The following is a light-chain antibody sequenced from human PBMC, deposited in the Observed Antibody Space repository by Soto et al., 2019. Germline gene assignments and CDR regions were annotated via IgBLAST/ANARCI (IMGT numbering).Light chain of an antibody. Sequence: QSVLTQPASVSGSPGQSITISCIGSSSDVGGYNYVSWYQQHPGKAPKLMIYEVSNRPSGVSNRFSGSKSGNTASLTISGLQAEDEADYYGSSYTTDSTLVFGGGTKLTVL. CDR2: EVS. J-gene: IGLJ2*01. V-gene: IGLV2-14*01. CDR3: SSYTTDSTLV. CDR1: SSDVGGYNY.